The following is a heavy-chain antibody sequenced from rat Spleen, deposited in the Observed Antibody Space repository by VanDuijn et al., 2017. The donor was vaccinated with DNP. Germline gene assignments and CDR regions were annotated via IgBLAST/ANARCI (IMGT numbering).Heavy chain of an antibody. Sequence: QVQLKESGPGLVQPSQTLSLTCTVSGFSFTSNGVSWVRQPPGKGLEWMGVMWTGGSTAYSSLLKSRLSISRDTSKSQVFLKMNSLQTEDTATYYCARYSTSYVMDAWGQGVSVTVSS. CDR1: GFSFTSNG. CDR2: MWTGGST. J-gene: IGHJ4*01. D-gene: IGHD1-2*01. V-gene: IGHV2-43*01. CDR3: ARYSTSYVMDA.